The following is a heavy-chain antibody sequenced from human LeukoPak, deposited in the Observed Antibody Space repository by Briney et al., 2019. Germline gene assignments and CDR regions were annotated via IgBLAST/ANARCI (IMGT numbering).Heavy chain of an antibody. J-gene: IGHJ3*02. Sequence: GESLKISCKGSGYRFTSYWIGWVRQIPGKGLECMGIIFPGDSDIRYSPSLQGQVTISADKSVSTSSLQWCSLKASDTAMYYCATGYSGGRGAFDIWGQGTMVTVSS. CDR2: IFPGDSDI. CDR1: GYRFTSYW. D-gene: IGHD6-19*01. V-gene: IGHV5-51*01. CDR3: ATGYSGGRGAFDI.